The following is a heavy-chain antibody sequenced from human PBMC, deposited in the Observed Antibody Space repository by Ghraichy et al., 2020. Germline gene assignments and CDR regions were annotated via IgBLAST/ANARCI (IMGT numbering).Heavy chain of an antibody. CDR2: ISGSGGST. CDR1: GFTFSSYA. CDR3: AKWEEVGAPMGEYFDY. Sequence: GGSLRLSCAASGFTFSSYAMSWVRQAPGKGLEWVSAISGSGGSTYYADSVKGRFTISRDNSKNTLYLQMNSLRAEDTAVYYCAKWEEVGAPMGEYFDYWGQGTLVTVSS. D-gene: IGHD1-26*01. J-gene: IGHJ4*02. V-gene: IGHV3-23*01.